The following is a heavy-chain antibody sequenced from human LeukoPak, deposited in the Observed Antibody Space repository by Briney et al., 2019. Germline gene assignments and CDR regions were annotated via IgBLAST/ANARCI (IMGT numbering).Heavy chain of an antibody. CDR2: NNGDGSTT. CDR1: GFSLSGYW. Sequence: GGSLRLSCVASGFSLSGYWMYWVRQAPGKGLMYISRNNGDGSTTNYADVVKGRLTMSRDNVKNTLYLQMNSLRVEDTAVYYCARDPRNVGLAPWGQGTLVTVSS. CDR3: ARDPRNVGLAP. J-gene: IGHJ5*02. V-gene: IGHV3-74*01. D-gene: IGHD2-15*01.